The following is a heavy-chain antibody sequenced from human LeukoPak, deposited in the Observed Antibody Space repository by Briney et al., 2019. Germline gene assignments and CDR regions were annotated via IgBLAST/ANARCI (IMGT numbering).Heavy chain of an antibody. V-gene: IGHV3-53*01. D-gene: IGHD4-17*01. CDR3: ARGYGDFYFYY. CDR1: DFSVSSVY. Sequence: PGGSLRLSCAASDFSVSSVYMSWVRPAPGKGLEWVSVFYSGGNAYYADSVKGRFTISRDNSKNTLYLQMNSLRAEDTAVYYCARGYGDFYFYYWGQGTLFTVSS. J-gene: IGHJ4*02. CDR2: FYSGGNA.